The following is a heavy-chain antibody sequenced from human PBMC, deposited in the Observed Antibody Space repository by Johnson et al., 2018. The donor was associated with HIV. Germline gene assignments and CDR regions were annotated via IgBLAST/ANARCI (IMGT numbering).Heavy chain of an antibody. V-gene: IGHV3-7*01. Sequence: VQLVESGGGLVQPGGSLRLSCAASGFTFSNYWMSWVRQAPGKGLEWVANIKQDGSEKYYVDSVKGRFTISRDNAKNSLYLQLNSLRAEDTAVYYCARVVPSRRAIDAFEIWGQGTMVTVAS. CDR3: ARVVPSRRAIDAFEI. CDR2: IKQDGSEK. D-gene: IGHD2-21*01. CDR1: GFTFSNYW. J-gene: IGHJ3*02.